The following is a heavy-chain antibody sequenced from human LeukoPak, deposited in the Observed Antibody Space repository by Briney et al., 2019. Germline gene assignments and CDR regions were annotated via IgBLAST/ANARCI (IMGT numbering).Heavy chain of an antibody. CDR2: TYYRSKWYN. CDR1: GDSVSSNSAA. J-gene: IGHJ5*02. CDR3: AREREPSYAQLVPHGFDP. V-gene: IGHV6-1*01. D-gene: IGHD2-2*01. Sequence: SQTLSLTCAISGDSVSSNSAAWNWIRQSPSRGLEWLGRTYYRSKWYNDYAVSMKSRITINPDTSKNQFSLQLNSVTPEDTAVYYCAREREPSYAQLVPHGFDPWGQGTLVTVSS.